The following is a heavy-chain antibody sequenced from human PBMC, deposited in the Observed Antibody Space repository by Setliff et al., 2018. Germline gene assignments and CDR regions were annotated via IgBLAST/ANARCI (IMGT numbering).Heavy chain of an antibody. CDR3: ARSAGYSSSWYNYYYGMDV. V-gene: IGHV4-38-2*01. CDR2: IYHSGST. CDR1: GYSISSGYY. J-gene: IGHJ6*02. Sequence: TLSLTCAASGYSISSGYYWGWIRQPPGKGLEWIGSIYHSGSTYYNPSLKSRVTISVDTSKNQFSLKLSSVTAADTAVYYCARSAGYSSSWYNYYYGMDVWGQGTTVTVS. D-gene: IGHD6-13*01.